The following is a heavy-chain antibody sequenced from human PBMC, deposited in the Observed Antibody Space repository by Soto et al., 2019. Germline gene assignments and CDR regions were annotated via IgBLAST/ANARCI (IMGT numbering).Heavy chain of an antibody. J-gene: IGHJ5*02. CDR1: GGSISSYY. D-gene: IGHD5-18*01. CDR2: IYYSGST. V-gene: IGHV4-59*01. CDR3: ARALGYSYGNWFDP. Sequence: SETLSLTCTVSGGSISSYYWSWIRQPPGKGLEWIGYIYYSGSTNYNPSLTSRVTISVDTSKNQFSLKLSSVTAADTAVYYCARALGYSYGNWFDPWGQGTLVTVSS.